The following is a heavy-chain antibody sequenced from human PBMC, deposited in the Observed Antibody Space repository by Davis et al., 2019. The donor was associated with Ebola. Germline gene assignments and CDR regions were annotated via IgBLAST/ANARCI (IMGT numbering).Heavy chain of an antibody. CDR1: GGTFSSYA. CDR2: IIPIFGTA. D-gene: IGHD3-3*01. V-gene: IGHV1-69*05. Sequence: SSVTVSCKASGGTFSSYAISWVRPAPGQGLEWMGGIIPIFGTANYAQKFQGRVTITRDTSASTAYMELSSLRSEDTAVYYCARTYYDFWSGYSAFDYWGQGTLVTVSS. J-gene: IGHJ4*02. CDR3: ARTYYDFWSGYSAFDY.